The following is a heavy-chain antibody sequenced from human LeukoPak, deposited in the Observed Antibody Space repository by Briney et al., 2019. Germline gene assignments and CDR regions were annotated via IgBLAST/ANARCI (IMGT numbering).Heavy chain of an antibody. CDR1: GGSFSGYY. CDR3: ARDIRFDP. D-gene: IGHD2-2*02. V-gene: IGHV4-34*01. CDR2: INHSGST. J-gene: IGHJ5*02. Sequence: SETLSLTCAVYGGSFSGYYWNWIRQPPGKGLEWIGEINHSGSTNYNPSLKSRVTVSLDTSKNQFSLKLSSVTAADTAVYYCARDIRFDPWGQGTLVTVSS.